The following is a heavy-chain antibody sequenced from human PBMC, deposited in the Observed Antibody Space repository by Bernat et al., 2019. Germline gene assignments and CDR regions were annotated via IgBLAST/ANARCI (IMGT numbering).Heavy chain of an antibody. V-gene: IGHV3-30-3*01. CDR3: ARAYYYDSGSYYSAFDY. CDR2: ISYDGSNK. J-gene: IGHJ4*02. CDR1: GFTVSSNY. Sequence: VQLVETGGGLIQPGGSLRLSCAASGFTVSSNYMSWVRQAPGKGLEWVAVISYDGSNKYYADSVKGRFTISRDNSKNTLYLQMNSLRAEDTAVYYCARAYYYDSGSYYSAFDYWGQGTLVTVSS. D-gene: IGHD3-10*01.